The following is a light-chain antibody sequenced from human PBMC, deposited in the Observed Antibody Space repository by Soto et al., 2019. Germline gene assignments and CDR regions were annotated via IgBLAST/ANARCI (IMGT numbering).Light chain of an antibody. CDR1: QSLLYSNGYNY. CDR3: MQALQLRT. Sequence: DIVMTQSPLSLPVTPGGPASISCRSSQSLLYSNGYNYLDWYLQKPGQSPQLLIYLGSNRASGVPDRFSGSGSGTDFTLKISRVEAEDVGVYYCMQALQLRTFGQGTKVDIK. J-gene: IGKJ1*01. CDR2: LGS. V-gene: IGKV2-28*01.